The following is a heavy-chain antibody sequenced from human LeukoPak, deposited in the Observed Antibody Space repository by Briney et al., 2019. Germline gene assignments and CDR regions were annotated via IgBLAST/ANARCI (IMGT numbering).Heavy chain of an antibody. CDR3: AREMAVGYGVD. D-gene: IGHD5-12*01. CDR2: IYHSGST. Sequence: SETLSLTCAVSGVSISSSNWWSWVRQPPGKGLEWIGEIYHSGSTYYNPSLKSLVTISMDTSKNQFSLKLTSVTAADTAVYYCAREMAVGYGVDWGQGTLVTVSS. V-gene: IGHV4-4*02. J-gene: IGHJ4*02. CDR1: GVSISSSNW.